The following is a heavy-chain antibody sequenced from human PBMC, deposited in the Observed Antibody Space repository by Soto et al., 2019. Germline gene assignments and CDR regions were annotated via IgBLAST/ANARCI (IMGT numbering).Heavy chain of an antibody. CDR3: AISERIMITFGGVIGMAFDY. CDR1: GFTFSSYA. CDR2: ISGSGGST. J-gene: IGHJ4*02. D-gene: IGHD3-16*02. V-gene: IGHV3-23*01. Sequence: AGGSLRLSCAASGFTFSSYAMSWVRQAPGKGLEWVSAISGSGGSTYYADSVKGRFTISRDNSKNTLYLQMNSLRAEDTAVYYCAISERIMITFGGVIGMAFDYWGQGTLVTVSS.